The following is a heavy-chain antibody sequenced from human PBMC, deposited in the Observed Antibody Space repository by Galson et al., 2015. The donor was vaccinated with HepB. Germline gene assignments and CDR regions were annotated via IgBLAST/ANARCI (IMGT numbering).Heavy chain of an antibody. D-gene: IGHD3-9*01. CDR3: TPNFVWAIGDY. CDR2: IKSKTDGGTT. J-gene: IGHJ4*02. Sequence: SLRLSCAASGFTFSNAWMSWVRQAPGKGLEWVGRIKSKTDGGTTDYAAPVKGRFTISRDDSKNTLYLQMNSLKTEDTAVYYCTPNFVWAIGDYWGQGTLVTVSS. CDR1: GFTFSNAW. V-gene: IGHV3-15*01.